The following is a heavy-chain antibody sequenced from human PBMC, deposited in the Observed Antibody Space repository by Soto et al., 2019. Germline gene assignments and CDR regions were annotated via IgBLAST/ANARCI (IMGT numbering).Heavy chain of an antibody. D-gene: IGHD5-12*01. J-gene: IGHJ4*02. CDR1: GYSFKTYC. CDR3: AREVDIVPTPGGDY. V-gene: IGHV1-18*04. CDR2: ISGYNGNF. Sequence: ASVEVSFKASGYSFKTYCVAWVLQAPGQGLEWMGWISGYNGNFMYAEKVEERVNMTTDTSTNTAYMELRSLRSDDTAIYYCAREVDIVPTPGGDYWGQGTLVTVSS.